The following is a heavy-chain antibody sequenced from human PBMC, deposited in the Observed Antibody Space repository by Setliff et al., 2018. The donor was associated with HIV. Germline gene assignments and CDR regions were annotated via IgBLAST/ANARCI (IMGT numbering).Heavy chain of an antibody. CDR2: IWYDGSNK. D-gene: IGHD6-13*01. V-gene: IGHV3-30*02. CDR1: GFTFSSYG. Sequence: PGGSLRLSCAASGFTFSSYGMNWVRQAPGKGLEWVAVIWYDGSNKYYADSVKGRFTISRDNSKNTLYLQMNSLRAEDTAVYYCAKGYSSSWYYFDYWGQGTLVTVSS. J-gene: IGHJ4*02. CDR3: AKGYSSSWYYFDY.